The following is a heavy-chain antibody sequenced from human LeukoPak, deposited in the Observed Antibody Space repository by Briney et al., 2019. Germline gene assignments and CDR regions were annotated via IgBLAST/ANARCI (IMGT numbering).Heavy chain of an antibody. CDR1: GFSLSSYA. J-gene: IGHJ4*02. CDR2: ISSSDAGT. CDR3: AKAPVTSCRGAFCYPLDS. Sequence: GGSLRLSCAASGFSLSSYAMSWVRQAPGKGLEWVSAISSSDAGTYHAGSVSGRFTISRDSSKNTLYLQMNNMRTEDAAIYYCAKAPVTSCRGAFCYPLDSWGQGTLVTVSS. V-gene: IGHV3-23*01. D-gene: IGHD2-15*01.